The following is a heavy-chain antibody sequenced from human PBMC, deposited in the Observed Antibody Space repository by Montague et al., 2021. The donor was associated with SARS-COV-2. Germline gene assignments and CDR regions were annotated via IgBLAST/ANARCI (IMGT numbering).Heavy chain of an antibody. CDR3: ARVGRPQLARLSGMDV. CDR2: IYYSGST. CDR1: GGSISSSSYY. J-gene: IGHJ6*02. D-gene: IGHD6-13*01. V-gene: IGHV4-39*07. Sequence: SETLSLTCTVSGGSISSSSYYWGWIRQPPGKGLEWIGSIYYSGSTYYNPSLKSRVTISVDTSKNQFSLKLSSVTAADTAVYYCARVGRPQLARLSGMDVWGQGTTVTVSS.